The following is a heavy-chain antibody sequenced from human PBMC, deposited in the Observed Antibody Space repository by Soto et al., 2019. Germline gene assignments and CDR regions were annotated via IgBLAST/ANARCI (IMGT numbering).Heavy chain of an antibody. V-gene: IGHV4-4*02. D-gene: IGHD3-10*01. J-gene: IGHJ6*02. CDR1: GGSISSSNW. CDR3: ARDQLVRGVKVGYYYGMDV. CDR2: IYHSGST. Sequence: SETLSLTCAVSGGSISSSNWWSWVRKTPGKGLEWIGEIYHSGSTNYNPSLKSRVTISVDKSKNQFSLKLSSVTAADTAVYYCARDQLVRGVKVGYYYGMDVWGQGTTVTVSS.